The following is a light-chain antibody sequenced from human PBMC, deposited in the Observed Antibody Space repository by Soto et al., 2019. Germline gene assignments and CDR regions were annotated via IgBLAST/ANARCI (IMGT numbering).Light chain of an antibody. CDR3: QQYGSSIT. V-gene: IGKV3-20*01. CDR1: QSLNRD. Sequence: IVMTQSPATLSMSPGERATLSCRASQSLNRDLAWYQRKPGQAPRLLIYHASSRATGIPDRFSGSGSWTDFTLTISRLEPEDFAVYYCQQYGSSITFGGVTKV. CDR2: HAS. J-gene: IGKJ4*01.